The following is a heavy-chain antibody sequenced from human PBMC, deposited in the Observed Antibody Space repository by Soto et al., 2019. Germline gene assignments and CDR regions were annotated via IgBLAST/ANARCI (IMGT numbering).Heavy chain of an antibody. D-gene: IGHD3-10*01. CDR1: GGSISGYY. CDR2: IYYSGST. J-gene: IGHJ5*02. V-gene: IGHV4-59*01. CDR3: ARGGSGSYFIWFDP. Sequence: SETLSLTCTVAGGSISGYYWSWIQQPPGKGLEWIGYIYYSGSTNYNPSLKSRVTISVDTSKNQFSLKLSSVTAADTAVYYCARGGSGSYFIWFDPWGQGNLVTVSS.